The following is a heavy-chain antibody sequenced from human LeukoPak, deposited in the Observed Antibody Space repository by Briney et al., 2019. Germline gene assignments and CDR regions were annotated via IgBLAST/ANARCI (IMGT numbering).Heavy chain of an antibody. D-gene: IGHD3-22*01. J-gene: IGHJ4*02. V-gene: IGHV1-8*03. Sequence: ASVKVSCKASGYTFTSYDINWERQATGQGLEWMGWMNPNSGNTGYAQKSQGRVTITRNTSISTAYMELSSLRSEDTAVYYCARIDYDSSGSSDWGQGTLVTVSS. CDR3: ARIDYDSSGSSD. CDR1: GYTFTSYD. CDR2: MNPNSGNT.